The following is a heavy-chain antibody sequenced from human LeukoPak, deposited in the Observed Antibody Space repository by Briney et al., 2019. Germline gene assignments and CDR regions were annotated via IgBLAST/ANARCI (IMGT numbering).Heavy chain of an antibody. CDR1: GFTFSSYS. Sequence: GGSLRLSCAASGFTFSSYSMNWVRQAPGKGLEWVSSISSSSSYIYYADSVKGRFTISRDNAKNSLYLQMNSLRAEDTAVYYCARHEGGSAMMSWGYDYFDYWGQGTLVTVSS. D-gene: IGHD1-26*01. J-gene: IGHJ4*02. CDR3: ARHEGGSAMMSWGYDYFDY. V-gene: IGHV3-21*04. CDR2: ISSSSSYI.